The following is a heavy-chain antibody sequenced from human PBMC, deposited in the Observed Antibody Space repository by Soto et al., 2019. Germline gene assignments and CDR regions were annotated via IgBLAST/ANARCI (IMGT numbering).Heavy chain of an antibody. CDR1: GGTFSSYA. Sequence: GASVNVSCKASGGTFSSYAISWVRQAPGQGLEWMGGIIPIFGTANYAQKFQGRVTITADESTSTAYMELSSLRSEDTAVYYCARVIAARSYYYYGMDFRAQGTKVTVSS. V-gene: IGHV1-69*13. CDR2: IIPIFGTA. CDR3: ARVIAARSYYYYGMDF. J-gene: IGHJ6*02. D-gene: IGHD6-6*01.